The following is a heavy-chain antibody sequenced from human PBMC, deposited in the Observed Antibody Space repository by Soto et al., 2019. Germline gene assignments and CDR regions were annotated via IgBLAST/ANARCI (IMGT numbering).Heavy chain of an antibody. D-gene: IGHD2-2*01. Sequence: QITWKESGPTLVKPTQTLTLTCTFSGFSRTTSGVCVGWSRQPPGKALEWLALSYWEDDKRYSPSLKNKLTITKDTAKNQMVLTMTNMDPVATAKYYCAHLSVVVPAAEGNAFDIWGQGTMVTVSS. CDR1: GFSRTTSGVC. CDR2: SYWEDDK. J-gene: IGHJ3*02. CDR3: AHLSVVVPAAEGNAFDI. V-gene: IGHV2-5*02.